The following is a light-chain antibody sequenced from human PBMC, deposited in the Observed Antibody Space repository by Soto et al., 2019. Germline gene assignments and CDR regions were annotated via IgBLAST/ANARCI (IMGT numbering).Light chain of an antibody. J-gene: IGKJ5*01. CDR1: QSVSSTY. CDR2: RTS. CDR3: QQFGSSVT. Sequence: EIVLTQSPGPLSLSRGERATLSCRASQSVSSTYLAWYQQKPGQAPRLLIYRTSTRATGIPDRFSGSGSGTDFTLTISRLEPEDFAVYYCQQFGSSVTFGQGTRLEIK. V-gene: IGKV3-20*01.